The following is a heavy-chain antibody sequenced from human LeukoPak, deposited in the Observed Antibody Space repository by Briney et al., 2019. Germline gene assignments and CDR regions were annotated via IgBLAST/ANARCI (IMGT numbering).Heavy chain of an antibody. CDR1: GGTFSSYA. D-gene: IGHD2-15*01. CDR3: ATLCCGSYYMDV. Sequence: ASVKVSCKASGGTFSSYAISWVRQAPGQGLEWMGGIIPIFGTANYAQKFQGRVTITADKSTSTAYMELSSLRSEDTAVYYCATLCCGSYYMDVWGKGTTVTVSS. J-gene: IGHJ6*03. CDR2: IIPIFGTA. V-gene: IGHV1-69*06.